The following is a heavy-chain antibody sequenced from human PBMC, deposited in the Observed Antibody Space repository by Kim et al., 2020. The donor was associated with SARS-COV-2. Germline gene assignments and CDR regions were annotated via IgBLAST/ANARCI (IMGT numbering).Heavy chain of an antibody. CDR2: IWYDGTNK. D-gene: IGHD3-22*01. Sequence: GGSLRLSCAASGFTFSSYGMHWVRQAPGKGLEWVAVIWYDGTNKYYADSVKGRFTISRDNSKNTLYLQMNSLRAEDTAVYYCARDPAPNYDSSGYYPRTPSAYFDYWRQGTLATVSA. J-gene: IGHJ4*02. CDR3: ARDPAPNYDSSGYYPRTPSAYFDY. V-gene: IGHV3-33*01. CDR1: GFTFSSYG.